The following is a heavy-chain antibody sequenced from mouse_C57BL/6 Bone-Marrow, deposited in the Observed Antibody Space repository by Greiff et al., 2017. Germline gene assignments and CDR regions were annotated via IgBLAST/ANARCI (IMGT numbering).Heavy chain of an antibody. CDR2: INTRSGYT. J-gene: IGHJ3*01. Sequence: VQLQQPGAELAKPGASVKLSCKASGYTFTSYWMHWVKQRPGPGLEWLGNINTRSGYTKYNQKFKDKATLTADKSSSTAYEQLSSLTYEDSAVYYCAIGRYYGAYGGQGTLVTVSA. CDR1: GYTFTSYW. CDR3: AIGRYYGAY. V-gene: IGHV1-7*01. D-gene: IGHD1-1*02.